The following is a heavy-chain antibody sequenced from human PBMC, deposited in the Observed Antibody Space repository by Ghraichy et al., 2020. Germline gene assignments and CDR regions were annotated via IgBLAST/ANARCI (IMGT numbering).Heavy chain of an antibody. CDR3: ARDWHYYYYYGMDV. V-gene: IGHV3-7*01. Sequence: SCAASGFIFSGYWMTWVRQAPGKGPEWVANIKKDGSEKYYVDSVKGRFTISRDNAKNSLYLQMNSLRAEDTAVYYCARDWHYYYYYGMDVWGQGTTVTVSS. CDR2: IKKDGSEK. J-gene: IGHJ6*02. CDR1: GFIFSGYW.